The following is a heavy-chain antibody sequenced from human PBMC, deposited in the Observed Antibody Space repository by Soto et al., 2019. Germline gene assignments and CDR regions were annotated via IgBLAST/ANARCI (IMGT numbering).Heavy chain of an antibody. J-gene: IGHJ6*02. CDR3: ARALGYSGYAGMDV. CDR1: GYTFTIYG. V-gene: IGHV1-18*01. D-gene: IGHD5-12*01. Sequence: QVQLVQSGGEVKKPGASVKVSCKASGYTFTIYGINWVRQAPGQGLEWMGWISPDNGNTNYAQKLQGRVTMTADTSTSTALMELRSLRYNNTAVYYCARALGYSGYAGMDVCGQGTTVTVSS. CDR2: ISPDNGNT.